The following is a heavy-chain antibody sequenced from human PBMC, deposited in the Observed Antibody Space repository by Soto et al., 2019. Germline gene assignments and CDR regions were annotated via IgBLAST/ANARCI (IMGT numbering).Heavy chain of an antibody. D-gene: IGHD4-4*01. J-gene: IGHJ6*03. Sequence: ASVKVSCKASGYTFTSYAMHWVRQAPGQRLEWMGRINAGNGNTKYSQKFQGRVTITRDTSASTAYMELSSLRSEDTAVYYCAARSTVTTGAANYYYYYMDVWGKGTTVTVSS. CDR2: INAGNGNT. CDR3: AARSTVTTGAANYYYYYMDV. CDR1: GYTFTSYA. V-gene: IGHV1-3*01.